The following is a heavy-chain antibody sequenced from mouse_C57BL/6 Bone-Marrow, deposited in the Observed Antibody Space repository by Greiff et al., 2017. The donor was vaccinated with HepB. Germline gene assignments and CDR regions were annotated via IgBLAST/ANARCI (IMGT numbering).Heavy chain of an antibody. CDR1: GYTFTSYW. J-gene: IGHJ2*01. CDR2: IYPGSGST. CDR3: ASADYSNG. Sequence: QVQLQQPGAELVKPGASVKMSCKASGYTFTSYWITWVKQRPGQGLEWIGDIYPGSGSTNYNEKFKSKATLPVDTSSSTGYMQLSSLTSEDAAGNYGASADYSNGWGQGTTLTVSS. V-gene: IGHV1-55*01. D-gene: IGHD2-5*01.